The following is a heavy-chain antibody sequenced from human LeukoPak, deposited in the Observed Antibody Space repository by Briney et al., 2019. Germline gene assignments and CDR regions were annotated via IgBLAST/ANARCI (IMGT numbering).Heavy chain of an antibody. CDR1: GFTFSRYG. CDR2: ISYDGSNT. V-gene: IGHV3-30*03. Sequence: GRSLRLSCAASGFTFSRYGMHWVRQAPGKGLEWVAVISYDGSNTYYADSEKGRFTISRDNSKNTLYLQMNSLRAGDTAVYYCARTLMEQVVRGGFDYWGQGTQVTVSS. CDR3: ARTLMEQVVRGGFDY. D-gene: IGHD3-10*01. J-gene: IGHJ4*02.